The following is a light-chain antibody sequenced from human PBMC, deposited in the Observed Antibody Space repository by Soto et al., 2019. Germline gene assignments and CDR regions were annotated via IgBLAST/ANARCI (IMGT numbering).Light chain of an antibody. Sequence: QSVLTQPPSASGSPGQSVTISCTGTSRDVGANNNYVSWYQQHPGKAPKLMIYEVSKRPSGVPDRFSGSKSGNTASLTVSGLQAEDEADYYCSSYAGSNNFVFGTGTKVTVL. CDR3: SSYAGSNNFV. V-gene: IGLV2-8*01. CDR1: SRDVGANNNY. J-gene: IGLJ1*01. CDR2: EVS.